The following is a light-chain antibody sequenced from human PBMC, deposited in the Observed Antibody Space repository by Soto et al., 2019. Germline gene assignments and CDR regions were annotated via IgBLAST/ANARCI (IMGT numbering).Light chain of an antibody. CDR1: QSVSSN. V-gene: IGKV3-15*01. J-gene: IGKJ4*01. CDR3: QQYNNWPLT. CDR2: AAS. Sequence: EVVMTQSPATLSVSLGDRATLSCRASQSVSSNLVWFQQKPGQAPRLLIYAASTRATGIPARFSGSGSGTEFTLTISSLQSEDFAVYSCQQYNNWPLTFGGGTKVEIK.